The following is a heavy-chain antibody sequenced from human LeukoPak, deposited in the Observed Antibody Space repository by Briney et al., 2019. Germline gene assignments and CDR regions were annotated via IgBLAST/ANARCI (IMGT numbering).Heavy chain of an antibody. CDR1: GGSFSGYY. V-gene: IGHV4-34*01. CDR2: INHSGST. CDR3: AREGPHQFRSAPDV. J-gene: IGHJ4*02. D-gene: IGHD3-3*01. Sequence: SETLSLTCAVYGGSFSGYYWSWIRQPPGKGLEWIGEINHSGSTNYNPSLKSRVTISVDTSKNQFSLKLSSETAADTAVYYCAREGPHQFRSAPDVWGQGTLVTVSS.